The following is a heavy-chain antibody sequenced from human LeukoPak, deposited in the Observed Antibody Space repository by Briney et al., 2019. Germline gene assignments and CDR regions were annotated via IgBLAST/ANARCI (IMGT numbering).Heavy chain of an antibody. CDR2: IYYSGST. CDR1: GGSISSSSYY. V-gene: IGHV4-39*01. Sequence: SGTLSLTCTVSGGSISSSSYYWGWIRQPPGKGLEWIGSIYYSGSTYYNPSLKSRVTISVDTSKNQFSLKLSSVTAADTAVYCCARTPRTPYDFWSGYTVYFDYWGQGTLVTVSS. J-gene: IGHJ4*02. CDR3: ARTPRTPYDFWSGYTVYFDY. D-gene: IGHD3-3*01.